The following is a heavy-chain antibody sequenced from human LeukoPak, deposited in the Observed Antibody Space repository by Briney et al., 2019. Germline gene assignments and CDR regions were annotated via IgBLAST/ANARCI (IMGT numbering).Heavy chain of an antibody. Sequence: GGSLRLSCAASGFTFSSYSMNWVRQAPGKGLEWVSSISSSSSYIYYADSVKGRFTISRDNAKNSLYLQMNSLRAEDTAVYYCARILLYSYNANDYWGQGTLVTVSS. V-gene: IGHV3-21*01. CDR3: ARILLYSYNANDY. CDR2: ISSSSSYI. J-gene: IGHJ4*02. CDR1: GFTFSSYS. D-gene: IGHD5-18*01.